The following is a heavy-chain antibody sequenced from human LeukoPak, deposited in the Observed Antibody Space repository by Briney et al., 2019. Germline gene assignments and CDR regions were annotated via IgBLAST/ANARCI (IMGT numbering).Heavy chain of an antibody. V-gene: IGHV4-4*07. Sequence: PSETLSLTCTVSGGSFSIYYWSWIRQPAGKGVEWIGHIYTSGNTNYNPSLKSRVTMSVDTSKNQFSLKLSSVTAADTAVYYCARLKVGADLHFDYWGQGTLVTVSS. CDR1: GGSFSIYY. D-gene: IGHD1-26*01. CDR3: ARLKVGADLHFDY. J-gene: IGHJ4*02. CDR2: IYTSGNT.